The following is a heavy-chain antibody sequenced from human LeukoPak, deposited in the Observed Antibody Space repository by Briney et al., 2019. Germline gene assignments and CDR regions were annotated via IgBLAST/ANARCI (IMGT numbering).Heavy chain of an antibody. V-gene: IGHV1-69*05. CDR2: IIPIFGTA. Sequence: SVKVSCKASGGTFSSYAISWVRQAPGQGLEWMGGIIPIFGTANYAQKFQGRVTMTTDETTSTAYMELSSLRSEDTAVYYCASAGYNWNYCFDYWGQGTLVTVSS. CDR3: ASAGYNWNYCFDY. CDR1: GGTFSSYA. J-gene: IGHJ4*02. D-gene: IGHD1-7*01.